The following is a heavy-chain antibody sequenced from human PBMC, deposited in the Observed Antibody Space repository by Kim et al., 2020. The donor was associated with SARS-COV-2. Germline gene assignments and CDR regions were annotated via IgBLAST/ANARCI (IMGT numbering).Heavy chain of an antibody. V-gene: IGHV3-30*18. Sequence: GGSLRLSCAASGFSFSNYGMHWVRQAPGKGLEWVAVISYDGSDQYHVDSVRGRFTISRDNSKNTLYLQMNSLRADDTAVYYCAKAKRLFSAYSHLYAMDVWGQGTTVTVSS. CDR3: AKAKRLFSAYSHLYAMDV. J-gene: IGHJ6*02. CDR1: GFSFSNYG. CDR2: ISYDGSDQ. D-gene: IGHD2-15*01.